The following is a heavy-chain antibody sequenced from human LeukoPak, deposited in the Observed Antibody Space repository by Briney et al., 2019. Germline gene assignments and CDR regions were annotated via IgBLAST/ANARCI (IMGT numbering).Heavy chain of an antibody. J-gene: IGHJ3*02. D-gene: IGHD5-12*01. CDR3: ARMWLPEDAFDI. Sequence: ASVKVSCKASGYTFTSYGISWVRQAPGQGLEWMGWISAYNGNTNYAQKLQGRVTMTADTSTSTAYMELRSLRSDDTAVYYCARMWLPEDAFDIWGQGTMVTVSS. CDR2: ISAYNGNT. V-gene: IGHV1-18*01. CDR1: GYTFTSYG.